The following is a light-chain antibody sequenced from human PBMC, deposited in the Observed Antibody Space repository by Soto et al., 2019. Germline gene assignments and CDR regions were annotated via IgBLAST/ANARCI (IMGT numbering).Light chain of an antibody. CDR3: SSWDDSLDGPV. CDR2: SIN. V-gene: IGLV1-44*01. J-gene: IGLJ3*02. Sequence: QAVVTQPPSASGTPGQRVTISCSGSSSNIGSNYVYWYQQLPGTAPKLLIYSINQRPSGVPDRFSGSKSGTSASLTISGLQSEDEADYFCSSWDDSLDGPVFGGGTKLTVL. CDR1: SSNIGSNY.